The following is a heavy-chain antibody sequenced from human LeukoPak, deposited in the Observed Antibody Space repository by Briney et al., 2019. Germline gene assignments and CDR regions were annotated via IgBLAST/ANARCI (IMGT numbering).Heavy chain of an antibody. V-gene: IGHV4-59*08. CDR1: GGSISSYY. CDR3: ARHRFGEFDY. J-gene: IGHJ4*02. D-gene: IGHD3-10*01. CDR2: IYCSGST. Sequence: SETLSLTCTVSGGSISSYYWSWIRQPPGKGLEWIGYIYCSGSTNYNPSLKSRVTISVDTSKNQFSLKLSSVTAADTAVYYCARHRFGEFDYWGQGTLATVSS.